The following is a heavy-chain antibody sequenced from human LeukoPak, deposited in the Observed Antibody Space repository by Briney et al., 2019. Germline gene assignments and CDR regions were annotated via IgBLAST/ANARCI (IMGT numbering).Heavy chain of an antibody. J-gene: IGHJ5*02. CDR3: ARTVKWFGELLGWFDP. CDR2: INPNSGGT. V-gene: IGHV1-2*02. Sequence: AASVKVSCKASGYTFTGYYMHWVRQAPGQGLEWMGWINPNSGGTNYAQKFQGRVTMTRDTSISTAYMELSRLRSDDTAVYYRARTVKWFGELLGWFDPWGQGTLVTVSS. D-gene: IGHD3-10*01. CDR1: GYTFTGYY.